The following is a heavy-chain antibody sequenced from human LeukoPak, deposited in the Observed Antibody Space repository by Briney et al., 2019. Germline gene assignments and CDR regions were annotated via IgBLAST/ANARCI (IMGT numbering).Heavy chain of an antibody. CDR1: GGSISSYY. D-gene: IGHD3-10*01. Sequence: SETLSLTCTVSGGSISSYYWSWIRQPPGKGLEWIGYIYYSGSTNYNPSLKSRVTISVDTSKDQFSLKLSSVTAADTAVYYCARGSLSTVLDYYYYYMDVWGKGTTVTVSS. CDR2: IYYSGST. CDR3: ARGSLSTVLDYYYYYMDV. J-gene: IGHJ6*03. V-gene: IGHV4-59*01.